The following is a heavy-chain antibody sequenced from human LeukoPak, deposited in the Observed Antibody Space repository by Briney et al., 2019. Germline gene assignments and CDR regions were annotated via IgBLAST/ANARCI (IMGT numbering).Heavy chain of an antibody. J-gene: IGHJ6*02. CDR2: IYYSGST. D-gene: IGHD2-15*01. Sequence: SETLSLTCTVSGGSISSYYWSWIRQPPGKGLEWIGYIYYSGSTNYNPSLKSRVTISVDTSKNQFSLKLSSVTAADTAVYYCATLVAATPRNYYYGMDVWAKGPRSPSP. CDR3: ATLVAATPRNYYYGMDV. V-gene: IGHV4-59*01. CDR1: GGSISSYY.